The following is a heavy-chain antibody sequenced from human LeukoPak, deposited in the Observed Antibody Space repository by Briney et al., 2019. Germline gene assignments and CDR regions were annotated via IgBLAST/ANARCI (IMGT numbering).Heavy chain of an antibody. CDR1: GFTFSSYS. CDR2: ISSSSSYI. J-gene: IGHJ4*02. D-gene: IGHD5-18*01. Sequence: TGGSLRLSCAASGFTFSSYSMNWVRQAPGKGLEWVSSISSSSSYIYYADSVKGRFTISRDNSKNTLYLQMNSLRAEDTAVYYCAKGLGYSYGCFDYWGQGTLVTVSS. V-gene: IGHV3-21*04. CDR3: AKGLGYSYGCFDY.